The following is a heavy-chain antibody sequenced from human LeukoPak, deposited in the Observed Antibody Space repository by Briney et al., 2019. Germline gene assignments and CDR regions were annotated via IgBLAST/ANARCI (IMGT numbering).Heavy chain of an antibody. J-gene: IGHJ4*02. Sequence: GGSLRLSCAASGFTFNNYGMHWVRQAPGKGLERVAVISYDGRNIHYPDSVKGRFTISRDISTDTLWLQMNSLRTEDTAVYYCAKGPLRGTAAAIDYWGQGTLVTVSS. V-gene: IGHV3-30*18. CDR3: AKGPLRGTAAAIDY. D-gene: IGHD2-2*01. CDR1: GFTFNNYG. CDR2: ISYDGRNI.